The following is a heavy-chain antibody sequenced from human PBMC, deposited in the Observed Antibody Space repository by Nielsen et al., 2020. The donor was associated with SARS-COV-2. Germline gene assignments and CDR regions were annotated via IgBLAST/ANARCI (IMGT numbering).Heavy chain of an antibody. D-gene: IGHD3-10*01. V-gene: IGHV3-23*01. CDR3: AKDGVVRGDALDL. J-gene: IGHJ3*01. Sequence: GESLKISCAASGFTFNIYAMAWVRRAPGRGLQWVTGVSASGGSTYYTDSVKGRFRISRDNSKNTLFLKMHSLRVEDTALYYCAKDGVVRGDALDLWGQGTMVTVSS. CDR2: VSASGGST. CDR1: GFTFNIYA.